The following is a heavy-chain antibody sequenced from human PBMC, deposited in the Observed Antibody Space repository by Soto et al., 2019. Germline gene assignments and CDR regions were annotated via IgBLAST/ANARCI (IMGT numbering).Heavy chain of an antibody. J-gene: IGHJ4*02. D-gene: IGHD3-10*01. Sequence: QVQLQESGPGLVKPSQTLSLTCIVSGGSISGNYYWRWIRLHPGKAREWIGYIHYSGGTYYNPSLQSGVSMSMDMSKNQFSLNLRSVTAADTAVYYCATGGSNDYRGYDYWGQGTLVTVSS. CDR1: GGSISGNYY. V-gene: IGHV4-31*03. CDR3: ATGGSNDYRGYDY. CDR2: IHYSGGT.